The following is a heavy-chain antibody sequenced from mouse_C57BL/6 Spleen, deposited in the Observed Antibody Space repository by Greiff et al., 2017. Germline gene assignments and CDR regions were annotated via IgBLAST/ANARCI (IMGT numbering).Heavy chain of an antibody. CDR3: ARQGGSRFAD. Sequence: EVMLVESGGGLVQPGGSLKLSCAASGFTFSDYYMYWVRQTPEKRLEWVAYISNGGGSTYYPDTVKGRFTISRDNAKNTLYLEMGRLKSEDTAMYYCARQGGSRFADWGQGTLVTVSA. V-gene: IGHV5-12*01. CDR2: ISNGGGST. CDR1: GFTFSDYY. J-gene: IGHJ3*01. D-gene: IGHD1-1*01.